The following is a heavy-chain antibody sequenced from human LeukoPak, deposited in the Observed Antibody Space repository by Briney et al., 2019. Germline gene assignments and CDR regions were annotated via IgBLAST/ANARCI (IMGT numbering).Heavy chain of an antibody. Sequence: GGALRLSCAAPGFTFRSYEMNWVRQAPGEGRGWGLYISCSGRTIYYADSVKGRFTISRDNAKNSLYLQMNSLRAEDTAVYYCARGPPGLRYFDWVSGSGDAFDIWGQGTMVTVSS. D-gene: IGHD3-9*01. V-gene: IGHV3-48*03. CDR3: ARGPPGLRYFDWVSGSGDAFDI. J-gene: IGHJ3*02. CDR2: ISCSGRTI. CDR1: GFTFRSYE.